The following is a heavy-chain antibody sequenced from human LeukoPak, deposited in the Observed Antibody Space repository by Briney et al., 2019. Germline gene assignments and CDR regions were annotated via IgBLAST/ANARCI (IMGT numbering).Heavy chain of an antibody. CDR3: ARHKKDGSNDY. J-gene: IGHJ4*02. CDR1: GGSISSSSYY. V-gene: IGHV4-39*01. CDR2: IYYSGST. D-gene: IGHD5-24*01. Sequence: SETLSLTCTVSGGSISSSSYYWGWIRQPPGKGLEWIGSIYYSGSTYYNPSLKSRVTISVDTSKNQFSLKLSSVTAADTVVYYCARHKKDGSNDYWGQGTLVTVSS.